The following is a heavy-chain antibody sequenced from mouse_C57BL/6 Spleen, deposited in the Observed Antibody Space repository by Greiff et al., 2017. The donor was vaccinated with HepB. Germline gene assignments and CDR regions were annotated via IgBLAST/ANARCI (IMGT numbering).Heavy chain of an antibody. Sequence: EVMLVESGAELVRPGASVKLSCTASGFNIKDYYMHWVKQRPEQGLEWIGRIDPEDGDTEYAQKFKGKATMTADTSSNTAYLQLSSLTSEDTAVYYCTALTTIVATSDVWGTGTTVTVSS. CDR2: IDPEDGDT. D-gene: IGHD1-1*01. CDR1: GFNIKDYY. V-gene: IGHV14-1*01. J-gene: IGHJ1*03. CDR3: TALTTIVATSDV.